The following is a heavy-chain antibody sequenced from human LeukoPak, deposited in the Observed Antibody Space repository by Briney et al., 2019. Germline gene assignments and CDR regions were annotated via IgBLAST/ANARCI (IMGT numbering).Heavy chain of an antibody. Sequence: GASVKVSCKASGYTFTSYGISWVRQAPGQGLEWMGWISAYNGNTNYAQKLQGRVTMTTDTSTSTAYMELRSLRSDDTAVYYCARTDRYSGYDSPGRWGQGTLVTVSS. J-gene: IGHJ4*02. V-gene: IGHV1-18*01. CDR3: ARTDRYSGYDSPGR. CDR1: GYTFTSYG. CDR2: ISAYNGNT. D-gene: IGHD5-12*01.